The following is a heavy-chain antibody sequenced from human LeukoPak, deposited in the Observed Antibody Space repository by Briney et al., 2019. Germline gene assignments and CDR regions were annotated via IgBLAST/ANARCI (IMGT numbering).Heavy chain of an antibody. V-gene: IGHV3-23*01. Sequence: GGSLRLSCAASGFTFSSYAMSWVRQAPGKGLEWVSGISGSGGSTYYADSLKGRSIISRDNPKNTLYLQMNSLRAEDTAVYYCAKLAFGEFTDCWGQGTLVTVSS. CDR2: ISGSGGST. CDR1: GFTFSSYA. D-gene: IGHD3-10*01. CDR3: AKLAFGEFTDC. J-gene: IGHJ4*02.